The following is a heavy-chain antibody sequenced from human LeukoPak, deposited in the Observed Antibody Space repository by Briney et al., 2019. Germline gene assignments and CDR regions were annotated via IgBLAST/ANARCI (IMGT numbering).Heavy chain of an antibody. Sequence: GASVKVSCKECVYTFIGYYIHWLRHAAGQVREWLIWINPSNGGTNYAQRFQGRVAMTRDTSISTAYMEMSRLTFDDTAVYYCASGPTLGTTHPYFDYWGQGTLVTVSS. CDR1: VYTFIGYY. J-gene: IGHJ4*02. D-gene: IGHD1-1*01. V-gene: IGHV1-2*02. CDR3: ASGPTLGTTHPYFDY. CDR2: INPSNGGT.